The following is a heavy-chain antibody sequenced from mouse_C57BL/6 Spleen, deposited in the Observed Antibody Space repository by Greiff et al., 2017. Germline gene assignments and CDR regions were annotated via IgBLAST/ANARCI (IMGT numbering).Heavy chain of an antibody. J-gene: IGHJ2*01. CDR3: ARGMTVVAYYFDY. CDR2: IDPSDSET. Sequence: VQLQQPGAELVRPGSSVKLSCKASGYTFTSYWMHWVKQRPIQGLEWIGNIDPSDSETHYNQKFKDKATLTVDKSSSTAYMQLSSLTSEDSAVDYCARGMTVVAYYFDYWGQGTTLTVSS. D-gene: IGHD1-1*01. V-gene: IGHV1-52*01. CDR1: GYTFTSYW.